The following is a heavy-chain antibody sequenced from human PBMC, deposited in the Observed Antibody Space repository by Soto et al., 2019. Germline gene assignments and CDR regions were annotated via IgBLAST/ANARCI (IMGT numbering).Heavy chain of an antibody. CDR3: ARDRHRYCSSTSCPAGY. V-gene: IGHV3-21*01. J-gene: IGHJ4*02. Sequence: GGSLRLSCAASGFTFSSYSMNWVRQAPGKGLEWVSSISSSSSYIYYADSVKGRFTISRDNAKNSLYLQMNSLRAEDTAVYYCARDRHRYCSSTSCPAGYWGQGTLVTVSS. CDR2: ISSSSSYI. D-gene: IGHD2-2*01. CDR1: GFTFSSYS.